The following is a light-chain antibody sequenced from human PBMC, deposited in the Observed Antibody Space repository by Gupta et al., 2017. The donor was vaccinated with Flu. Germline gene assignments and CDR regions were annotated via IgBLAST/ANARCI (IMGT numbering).Light chain of an antibody. CDR3: QQDYNTGET. CDR1: QSRFDSSNNQTY. V-gene: IGKV4-1*01. Sequence: SLGARATIHFKSSQSRFDSSNNQTYSAWHHLKPGQPPKLLTDWVSTRVCEVPDRHNGRGSGIDFTLAISRLQAQDVAISYCQQDYNTGETFGQGTKVEIK. J-gene: IGKJ1*01. CDR2: WVS.